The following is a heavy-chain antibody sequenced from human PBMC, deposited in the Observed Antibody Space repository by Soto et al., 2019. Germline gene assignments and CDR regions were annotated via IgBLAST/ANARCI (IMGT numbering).Heavy chain of an antibody. D-gene: IGHD1-26*01. CDR2: IYSGGST. V-gene: IGHV3-66*01. J-gene: IGHJ6*02. CDR3: VRERWEVGYYCGMDV. Sequence: GGSLRLSCAASGLLVSTNYMNWVRQAPGKGLEWVSVIYSGGSTYYADSVKGRFTISRDNSKNTLYLQMNSLRVEDTAVYYCVRERWEVGYYCGMDVWCQGTTVTVFS. CDR1: GLLVSTNY.